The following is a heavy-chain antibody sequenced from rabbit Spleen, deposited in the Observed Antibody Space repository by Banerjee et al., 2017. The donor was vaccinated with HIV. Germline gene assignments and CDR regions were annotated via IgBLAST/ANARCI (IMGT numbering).Heavy chain of an antibody. D-gene: IGHD8-1*01. V-gene: IGHV1S40*01. CDR1: GFSFSSSDW. CDR2: IYAGSSGST. CDR3: ARDGTGGSYFAL. J-gene: IGHJ6*01. Sequence: QSLEESGGDLVKPGASLTLTCTASGFSFSSSDWICWVRQAPGKGLEWIACIYAGSSGSTYYASWAKGRFTISKTSSTTVTLQMTSLTVADTATYFCARDGTGGSYFALWGQGTLVTVS.